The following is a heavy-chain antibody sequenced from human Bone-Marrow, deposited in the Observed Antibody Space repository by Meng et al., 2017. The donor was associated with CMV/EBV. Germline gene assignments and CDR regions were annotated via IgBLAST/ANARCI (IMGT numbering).Heavy chain of an antibody. CDR3: ARENGSGRFDY. J-gene: IGHJ4*02. Sequence: SETLSRTCAVSGGSISSSNWWSWVRQPPGKGLEWIGEIYHSGSTNYNPSLKSRVTISVDKSKNQFSLKLSSVTAADTAVYYCARENGSGRFDYWGQGNLVTVSS. CDR2: IYHSGST. D-gene: IGHD3-10*01. CDR1: GGSISSSNW. V-gene: IGHV4-4*02.